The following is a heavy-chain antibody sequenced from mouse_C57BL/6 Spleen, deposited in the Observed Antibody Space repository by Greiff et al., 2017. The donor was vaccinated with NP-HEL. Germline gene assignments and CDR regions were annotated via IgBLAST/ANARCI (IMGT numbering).Heavy chain of an antibody. V-gene: IGHV5-6*01. CDR3: AREGFTMITTGAWFAY. D-gene: IGHD2-4*01. J-gene: IGHJ3*01. CDR1: GFTFSSYG. CDR2: ISSGGSYT. Sequence: EVHLVESGGDLVKPGGSLKLSCAASGFTFSSYGMSWVRQTPDKRLEWVATISSGGSYTYYPDSVKGRFTISRDNAKNTLYLQMSSMKSEDTAMYYCAREGFTMITTGAWFAYWGQGTLVTVSA.